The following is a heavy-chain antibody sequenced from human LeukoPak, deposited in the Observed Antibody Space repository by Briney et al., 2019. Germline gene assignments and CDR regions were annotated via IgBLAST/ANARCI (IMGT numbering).Heavy chain of an antibody. Sequence: GGSLRLSCAASGFTFSNAWMSWVRQAPGKGLEWVGRINSKTDGGTTDYAAPVKGRFTISRDDSKNTLYLQMNSLKTEDTAVYYCTTLGDWGYYYYYYGMDVWGQGTTVTVSS. CDR1: GFTFSNAW. J-gene: IGHJ6*02. D-gene: IGHD3-16*01. CDR2: INSKTDGGTT. CDR3: TTLGDWGYYYYYYGMDV. V-gene: IGHV3-15*01.